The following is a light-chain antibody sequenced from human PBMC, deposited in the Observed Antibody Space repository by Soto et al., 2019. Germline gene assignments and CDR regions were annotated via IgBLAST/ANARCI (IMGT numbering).Light chain of an antibody. CDR3: AAWDNSLSGHYV. J-gene: IGLJ1*01. CDR1: SSNIGSNF. Sequence: QLVLTQPPSTSGTPGQRVTISCSGGSSNIGSNFVYWYQHFPETAPKLLIFRTTQRPSGVPDRFSASKSGTSASLAISGLRSEDEADYYCAAWDNSLSGHYVFGTGTKLTVL. V-gene: IGLV1-47*01. CDR2: RTT.